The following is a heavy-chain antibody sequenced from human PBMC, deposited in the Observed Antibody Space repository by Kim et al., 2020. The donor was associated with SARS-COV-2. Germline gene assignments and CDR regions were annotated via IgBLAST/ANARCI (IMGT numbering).Heavy chain of an antibody. CDR1: GYSFTSYW. V-gene: IGHV5-51*01. CDR3: ARHGSTFGENYYGSGSYAGGYYGMDV. Sequence: GESLKISCKGSGYSFTSYWIGWVRQMPGKGLEWMGIIYPGDSDTRYSPSFQGQVTISADKSISTAYLQWSSLKASDTAMYYCARHGSTFGENYYGSGSYAGGYYGMDVWGQRTTVTVSS. J-gene: IGHJ6*02. D-gene: IGHD3-10*01. CDR2: IYPGDSDT.